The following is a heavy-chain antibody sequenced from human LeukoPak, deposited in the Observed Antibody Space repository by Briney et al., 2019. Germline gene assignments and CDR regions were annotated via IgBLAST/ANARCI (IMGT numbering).Heavy chain of an antibody. D-gene: IGHD5-12*01. CDR1: GSAFSGYT. V-gene: IGHV1-69*13. CDR3: ALAFSGYDRWFPEPPDQ. CDR2: IITNLAST. Sequence: ASVKVSCKASGSAFSGYTITWVRQAPGQGLEWVGGIITNLASTNYARKFQGRVTISADDSTSTAYMQLRSLTSEDTAFYYCALAFSGYDRWFPEPPDQWGQGTLVTVSS. J-gene: IGHJ4*02.